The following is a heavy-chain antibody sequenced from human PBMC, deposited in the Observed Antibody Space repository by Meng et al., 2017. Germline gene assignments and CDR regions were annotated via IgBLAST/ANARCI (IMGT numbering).Heavy chain of an antibody. CDR2: ISGSGGST. CDR3: AKDLTAMDLVFDY. V-gene: IGHV3-23*01. CDR1: GFTFSSYA. Sequence: GESLKISCAASGFTFSSYAMSWVRQAPGKGLEWVSAISGSGGSTYYADSVKGRFTISRDNSKNTLYLQMNSLRAEDTAVYYCAKDLTAMDLVFDYWGQGNLVNVSS. D-gene: IGHD5-18*01. J-gene: IGHJ4*02.